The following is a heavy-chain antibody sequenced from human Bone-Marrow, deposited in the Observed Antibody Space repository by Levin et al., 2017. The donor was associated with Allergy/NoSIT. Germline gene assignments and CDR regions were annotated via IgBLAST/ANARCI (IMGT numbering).Heavy chain of an antibody. CDR3: ARGPPLYYDFYTYYYGMDD. CDR2: ISYDGSNK. CDR1: GFTFSSYA. V-gene: IGHV3-30-3*01. J-gene: IGHJ6*02. Sequence: SCAASGFTFSSYAMHWVRQAPGKGLEWVAVISYDGSNKYYADSVKGRFTISRDNSKNTLYLQMNSLRAEDTAVYYCARGPPLYYDFYTYYYGMDDWGQGTTVTVSS. D-gene: IGHD3-3*01.